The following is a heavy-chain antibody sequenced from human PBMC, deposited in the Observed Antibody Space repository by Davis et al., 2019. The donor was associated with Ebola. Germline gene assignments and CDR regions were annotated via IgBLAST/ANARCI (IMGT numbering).Heavy chain of an antibody. CDR2: INHSGST. CDR1: GGSFSGYY. D-gene: IGHD2-2*01. CDR3: ARRIYCSSTSCYVNYYYMDV. J-gene: IGHJ6*03. V-gene: IGHV4-34*01. Sequence: PSETLSLTCAVYGGSFSGYYWSWIRQPPGKGLEWIGEINHSGSTNYNPSLKSRVTISVDTSKNQFSLKLSSVTAADTAVYYCARRIYCSSTSCYVNYYYMDVWGKGTTVTVSS.